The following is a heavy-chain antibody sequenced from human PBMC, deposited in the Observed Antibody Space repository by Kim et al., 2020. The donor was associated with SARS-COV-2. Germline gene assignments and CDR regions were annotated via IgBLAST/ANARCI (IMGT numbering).Heavy chain of an antibody. V-gene: IGHV4-4*09. Sequence: NPSLKSRVTISVDTSKNQFSLKLSSVTAADTAVYYCARTLDTAMAFFDYWGQGTLVTVSS. J-gene: IGHJ4*02. CDR3: ARTLDTAMAFFDY. D-gene: IGHD5-18*01.